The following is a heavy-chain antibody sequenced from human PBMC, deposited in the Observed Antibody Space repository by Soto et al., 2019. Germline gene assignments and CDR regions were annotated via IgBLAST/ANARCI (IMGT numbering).Heavy chain of an antibody. CDR1: GYSISSGYY. J-gene: IGHJ6*02. V-gene: IGHV4-38-2*02. Sequence: SETLSLTCAVSGYSISSGYYWGCIRQPPGKGLELIGSIYHSGSTYYNPSLKSRVTISVDTSKNQFSLKLSSVTAADTAVYYCAREGGRGVYGMDVWGQGTKVTVSS. CDR2: IYHSGST. CDR3: AREGGRGVYGMDV. D-gene: IGHD3-10*01.